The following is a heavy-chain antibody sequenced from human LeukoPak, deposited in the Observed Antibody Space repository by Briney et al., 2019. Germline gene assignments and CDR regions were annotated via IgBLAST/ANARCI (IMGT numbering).Heavy chain of an antibody. CDR1: GYTFTNYG. CDR2: IIPIFGTA. Sequence: ASVKVSCKASGYTFTNYGITWVRQAPGQGLEWMGGIIPIFGTANYAQKLQGRVTMTTDTSTSTAYLELRSLRSDDTAVYYCARDMKRSRARWENLGFDPWGQGTLVTVSS. D-gene: IGHD1-26*01. CDR3: ARDMKRSRARWENLGFDP. V-gene: IGHV1-18*01. J-gene: IGHJ5*02.